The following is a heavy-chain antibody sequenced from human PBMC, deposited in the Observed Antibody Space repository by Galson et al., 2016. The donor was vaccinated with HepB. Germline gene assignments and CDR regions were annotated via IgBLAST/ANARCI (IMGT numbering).Heavy chain of an antibody. CDR2: ISWDGLKT. CDR3: GKDWGSLWESSGKGMDD. D-gene: IGHD3-10*01. CDR1: GFTFDDYT. V-gene: IGHV3-43*01. Sequence: SLRLSCAASGFTFDDYTMHWVRQAPGKGLEWVSLISWDGLKTYYADSVKGRFTISRDNRKNSLYLQMDNLRNEDTALYYCGKDWGSLWESSGKGMDDWGQGTTVTVSS. J-gene: IGHJ6*02.